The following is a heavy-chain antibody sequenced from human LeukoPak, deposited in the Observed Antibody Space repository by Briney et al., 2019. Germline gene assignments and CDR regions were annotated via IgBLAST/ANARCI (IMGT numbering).Heavy chain of an antibody. D-gene: IGHD2-8*02. V-gene: IGHV4-34*01. J-gene: IGHJ4*02. Sequence: PSETLSLTCAVYGGSFSGYYWSWLRQPPGKGLEWIGEINHSGSTNYNPSLKSRATISVDTSKNQFSLKLSSVTAADTAVYYCAAVGSGTGAFDYWGQGTLVTVSS. CDR3: AAVGSGTGAFDY. CDR2: INHSGST. CDR1: GGSFSGYY.